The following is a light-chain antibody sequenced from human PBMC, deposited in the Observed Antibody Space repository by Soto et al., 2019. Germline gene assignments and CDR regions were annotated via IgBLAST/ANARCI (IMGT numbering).Light chain of an antibody. CDR1: QSVSSY. Sequence: EIVSTQSPATLSLSPGERATLSCRASQSVSSYLAWYQQKPGQAPRLLIYDASNRATGIPARFSGSGSGTDFTLTISSLEPEDFAVYYCQQRSNWPPVFGGGTKVEIK. V-gene: IGKV3-11*01. CDR3: QQRSNWPPV. CDR2: DAS. J-gene: IGKJ4*01.